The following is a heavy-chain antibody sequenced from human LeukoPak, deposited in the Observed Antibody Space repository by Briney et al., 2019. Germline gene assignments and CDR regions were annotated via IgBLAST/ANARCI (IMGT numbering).Heavy chain of an antibody. D-gene: IGHD3-16*01. Sequence: PGGSLRLSCAASGFTFSSYGMHWVRQAPGKGLEWVAVISYDGSNKYYADSVKGRFTISRDNSKNTLYLQMNSLRAEGTAVYYCAGRLLDYWGQGTLVTVSS. CDR3: AGRLLDY. V-gene: IGHV3-30*03. CDR1: GFTFSSYG. J-gene: IGHJ4*02. CDR2: ISYDGSNK.